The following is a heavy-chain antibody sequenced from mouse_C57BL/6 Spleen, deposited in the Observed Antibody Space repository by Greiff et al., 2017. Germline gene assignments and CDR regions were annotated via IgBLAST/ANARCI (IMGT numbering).Heavy chain of an antibody. J-gene: IGHJ2*01. CDR3: ARFGDYDGDY. Sequence: QVQLKQPGAELVKPGASVKLSCKASGYTFTSYWMHWVKQRPGQGLEWIGMIHPNSGSTNYNEKFKSKATLTVDKSSSTAYMQLSSLTSEDSAVYYCARFGDYDGDYWGQGTTLTVSS. D-gene: IGHD2-4*01. CDR1: GYTFTSYW. CDR2: IHPNSGST. V-gene: IGHV1-64*01.